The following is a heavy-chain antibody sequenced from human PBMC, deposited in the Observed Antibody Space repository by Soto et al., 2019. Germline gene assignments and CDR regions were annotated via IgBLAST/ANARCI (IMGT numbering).Heavy chain of an antibody. Sequence: GGSLRLSCAASGFPFSSYAMSWVRQAPGKGLEWVSAISGSGGSTYYADSVKGRFTISRDNSKNTLYLQMNSLRAEDTAVYYCAKNGYCSSTSCPVDYWGQGTLVTVSS. J-gene: IGHJ4*02. D-gene: IGHD2-2*01. V-gene: IGHV3-23*01. CDR3: AKNGYCSSTSCPVDY. CDR2: ISGSGGST. CDR1: GFPFSSYA.